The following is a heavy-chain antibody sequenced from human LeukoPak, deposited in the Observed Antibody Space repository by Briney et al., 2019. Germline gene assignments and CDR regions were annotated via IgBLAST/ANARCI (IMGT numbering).Heavy chain of an antibody. CDR3: ARDVDTATVFQT. CDR1: GYTFTSYG. V-gene: IGHV1-18*01. CDR2: ISAYNGNT. Sequence: ASVTVSCKASGYTFTSYGISWVRQAPGQGLEWMGWISAYNGNTNYAQKLQGRVTMTTDTSTSTAYMELRSLRSDDTAVYYCARDVDTATVFQTWGQGTLVTVSS. D-gene: IGHD5-18*01. J-gene: IGHJ5*02.